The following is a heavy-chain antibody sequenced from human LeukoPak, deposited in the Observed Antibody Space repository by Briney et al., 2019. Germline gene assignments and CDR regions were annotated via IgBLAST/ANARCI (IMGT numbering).Heavy chain of an antibody. CDR3: ARHDIAVAGTGGFDY. D-gene: IGHD6-19*01. CDR2: INHSGST. J-gene: IGHJ4*02. Sequence: SETLSLTRAVYGGSFSGYYWSWIRQPPGKGLEWIGEINHSGSTNYNPSLKSRVTISVDTSKNQFSLKLSSVTAADTAVYYCARHDIAVAGTGGFDYWGQGTLVTVSS. V-gene: IGHV4-34*01. CDR1: GGSFSGYY.